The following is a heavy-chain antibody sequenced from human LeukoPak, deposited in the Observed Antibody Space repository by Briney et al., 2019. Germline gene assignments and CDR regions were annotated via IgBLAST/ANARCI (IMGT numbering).Heavy chain of an antibody. CDR3: ARRDSAPQEAFDI. CDR1: GYSFTSYW. Sequence: GESLKISCKGSGYSFTSYWIGWVRQMPGKGLEWMGIIYPGDSDTRYSPSFQGQVTISADKSISTAYLQRSSLKASDTAMYYCARRDSAPQEAFDIWGQGTMVTVSS. J-gene: IGHJ3*02. D-gene: IGHD5-24*01. V-gene: IGHV5-51*01. CDR2: IYPGDSDT.